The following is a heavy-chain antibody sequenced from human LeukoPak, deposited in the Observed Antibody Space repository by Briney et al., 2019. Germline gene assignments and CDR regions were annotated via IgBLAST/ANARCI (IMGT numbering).Heavy chain of an antibody. Sequence: PGGSLRLSCAASGFTFSSYAMHWVRQAPGKGLEWVAVISYDGSNKYYADSVKGRFTISRDNSKNTLYLQMNILRAEDTAVYYCARNVVHSSGFAFDIWGQGTMVTVSS. J-gene: IGHJ3*02. CDR3: ARNVVHSSGFAFDI. CDR2: ISYDGSNK. V-gene: IGHV3-30*04. CDR1: GFTFSSYA. D-gene: IGHD3-22*01.